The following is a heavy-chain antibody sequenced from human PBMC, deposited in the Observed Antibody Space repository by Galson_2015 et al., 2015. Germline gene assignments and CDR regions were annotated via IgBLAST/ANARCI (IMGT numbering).Heavy chain of an antibody. D-gene: IGHD5-24*01. CDR3: ARDFNGYPYFDY. Sequence: VSSNSAAWNWIRQSPSRGLEWLGRTFYRSKWYNDYAVSVKNRITINPDTSKNQFSLQLDSVTPEDTAVYYCARDFNGYPYFDYWGQGTLVTVSS. CDR1: VSSNSAA. J-gene: IGHJ4*02. CDR2: TFYRSKWYN. V-gene: IGHV6-1*01.